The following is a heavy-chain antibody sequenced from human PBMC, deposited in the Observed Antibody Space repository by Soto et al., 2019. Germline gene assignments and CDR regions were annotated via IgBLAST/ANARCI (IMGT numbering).Heavy chain of an antibody. CDR3: ASGIMTTEADWYFDL. CDR2: IYYSGST. J-gene: IGHJ2*01. Sequence: QVQLQESGPGLVKPSQTLSLTCTVSGGSISSGGYYWSWIRHHPGKGLEWIGYIYYSGSTYYNPSLKSRVTISVDTSNNQFSLKLSSVTAADTAVYYCASGIMTTEADWYFDLWGRGTLVTVSS. CDR1: GGSISSGGYY. D-gene: IGHD3-16*01. V-gene: IGHV4-31*03.